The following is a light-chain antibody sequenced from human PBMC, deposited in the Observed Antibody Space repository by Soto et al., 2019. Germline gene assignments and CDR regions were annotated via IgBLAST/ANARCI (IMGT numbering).Light chain of an antibody. J-gene: IGLJ1*01. CDR3: CSYAGSSYV. CDR2: DVS. V-gene: IGLV2-11*01. CDR1: SSDVGGYNY. Sequence: QSVLTQPRSVSGSPVQSVTISCTGTSSDVGGYNYVSWYQQHPGKAPKLMIYDVSKRPSGVPDRFSGSKSGNTASLTISGLQAEDEADYYCCSYAGSSYVFGTGTKVTVL.